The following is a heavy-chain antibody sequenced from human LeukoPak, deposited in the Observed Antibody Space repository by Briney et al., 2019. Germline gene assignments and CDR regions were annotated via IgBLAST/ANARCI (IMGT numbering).Heavy chain of an antibody. Sequence: SETLSLTCTVSGGSISSSSYYWGWIRQPPGKGLEWIGEINHSGSTNYNPSLKSRVTISVDTSKNQFSLKLSSVTAADTAVYYCARGRVGAFDIWGQGTMVTVSS. CDR1: GGSISSSSYY. CDR2: INHSGST. CDR3: ARGRVGAFDI. V-gene: IGHV4-39*07. J-gene: IGHJ3*02.